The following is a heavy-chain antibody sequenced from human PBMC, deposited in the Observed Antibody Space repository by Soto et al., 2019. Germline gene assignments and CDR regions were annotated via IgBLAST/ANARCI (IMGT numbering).Heavy chain of an antibody. J-gene: IGHJ2*01. CDR2: IDPSDSYT. D-gene: IGHD3-10*01. CDR1: GYSFISYW. V-gene: IGHV5-10-1*01. Sequence: GESLKISCTGSGYSFISYWISWVRQRPGKGLEWMGRIDPSDSYTHYNPSLQGHVSISADKSTDTVYLQWSSLKASDTAMYYCTRPLHSYGSGGDFALWGRGTLVPVS. CDR3: TRPLHSYGSGGDFAL.